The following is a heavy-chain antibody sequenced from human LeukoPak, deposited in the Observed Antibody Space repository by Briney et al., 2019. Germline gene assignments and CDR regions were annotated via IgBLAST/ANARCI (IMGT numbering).Heavy chain of an antibody. CDR3: ARDRGDGYPADGYYMDV. V-gene: IGHV4-59*01. D-gene: IGHD5-24*01. Sequence: PSETLSLTCTVSGGSISSYYWSWIWQPPGKGLEWSGYIYYSGSTNYNPSLKSRVTISVDTSKNQFSLKLSSVTAADTAVYYCARDRGDGYPADGYYMDVWGKGTTVTVSS. CDR1: GGSISSYY. CDR2: IYYSGST. J-gene: IGHJ6*03.